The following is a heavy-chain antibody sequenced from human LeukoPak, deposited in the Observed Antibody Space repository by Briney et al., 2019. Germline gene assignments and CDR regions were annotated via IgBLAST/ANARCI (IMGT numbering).Heavy chain of an antibody. Sequence: GGSLRLSCAASGFTVSSNYMSWVRQAPGKGLEWVSVIYSSGSTYYADSVRGRFTISRDNSKNTLYLQMNSLRAEDTAVYYCATGSSPYYYYYGMDVWGQGTTVTVSS. CDR1: GFTVSSNY. V-gene: IGHV3-66*02. D-gene: IGHD6-13*01. CDR3: ATGSSPYYYYYGMDV. J-gene: IGHJ6*02. CDR2: IYSSGST.